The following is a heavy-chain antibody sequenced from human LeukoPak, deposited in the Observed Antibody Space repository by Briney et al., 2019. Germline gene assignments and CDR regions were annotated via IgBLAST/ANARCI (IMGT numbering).Heavy chain of an antibody. J-gene: IGHJ4*02. V-gene: IGHV4-61*01. CDR3: ARQFDY. CDR1: GGSLSSGSYF. CDR2: IHYSGSI. Sequence: SETLSLTCTVSGGSLSSGSYFRSWLRQPPGRGLEYIGYIHYSGSINYNPSLKSRVTISVDTSKNQFSLRLSSVTAADTAVYYCARQFDYWGQGTLVTVSS.